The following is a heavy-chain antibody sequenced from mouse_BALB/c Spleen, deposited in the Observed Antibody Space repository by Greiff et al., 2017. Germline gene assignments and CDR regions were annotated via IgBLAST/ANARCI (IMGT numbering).Heavy chain of an antibody. CDR1: GYTFTDYY. Sequence: QVQLQQSGAELARPGASVKLSCKASGYTFTDYYINWVKQRTGQGLEWIGEIYPGSGNTYYNEKFKGKATLTADKSSSTAYMQLSSLTSEDSAVYFCARRGYDPYYAMDYWGQGTSVTVSS. CDR2: IYPGSGNT. J-gene: IGHJ4*01. D-gene: IGHD2-2*01. V-gene: IGHV1-77*01. CDR3: ARRGYDPYYAMDY.